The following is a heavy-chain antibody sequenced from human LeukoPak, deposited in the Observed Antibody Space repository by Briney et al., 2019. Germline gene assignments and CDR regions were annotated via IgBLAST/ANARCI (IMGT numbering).Heavy chain of an antibody. CDR3: AGDCYDSSGLGY. D-gene: IGHD3-22*01. J-gene: IGHJ4*02. CDR1: GFTFSSYS. CDR2: ISSSSSYI. Sequence: GGSLRLSCAASGFTFSSYSMNWVRQAPGKGLEWVSSISSSSSYIYYADSVKGRFTISRDNAKNSLYLQMNSLRAEDTAVYYCAGDCYDSSGLGYWGQGTLVTVSS. V-gene: IGHV3-21*01.